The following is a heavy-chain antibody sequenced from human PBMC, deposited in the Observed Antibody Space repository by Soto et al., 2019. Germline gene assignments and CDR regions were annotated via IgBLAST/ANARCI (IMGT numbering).Heavy chain of an antibody. CDR1: GFTFSGDW. Sequence: PGGSLRLSCAASGFTFSGDWMHWVRQAPGKGLVWVSRINTGGSSTYYADSVRGRFTISRDNAKDTLYLQMNSLRAEDTAVYYCARRGPGTYFDYWGQGTLVTVSS. J-gene: IGHJ4*02. CDR3: ARRGPGTYFDY. D-gene: IGHD6-13*01. CDR2: INTGGSST. V-gene: IGHV3-74*01.